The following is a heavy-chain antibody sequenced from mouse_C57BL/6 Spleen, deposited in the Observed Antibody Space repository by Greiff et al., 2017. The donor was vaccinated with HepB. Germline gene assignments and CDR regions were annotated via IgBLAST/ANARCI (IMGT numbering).Heavy chain of an antibody. CDR2: IDPSDSYT. CDR1: GYTFTSYW. J-gene: IGHJ2*01. D-gene: IGHD4-1*01. Sequence: VQLQQPGAELVMPGASVKLSCKASGYTFTSYWMHWVKQRPGQGLEWIGEIDPSDSYTNYNQKFKGKTTLTVDKSSSTAYMQLSSLTSEDSAVSYCATGTRTYFDYWGQGTTLTVSS. V-gene: IGHV1-69*01. CDR3: ATGTRTYFDY.